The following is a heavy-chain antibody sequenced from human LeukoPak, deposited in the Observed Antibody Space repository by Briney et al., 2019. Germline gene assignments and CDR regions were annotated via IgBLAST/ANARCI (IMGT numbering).Heavy chain of an antibody. D-gene: IGHD3-22*01. Sequence: GGSLRLSCAASGFPFSNYWMHWVRQVPGKELVWVSRINTDGSITNYAASVKGRFTISRDFSKNTVFLHMNSLRAEDTAMYYCARGDDSGYYDYFDYWGQGALVTVSS. CDR2: INTDGSIT. J-gene: IGHJ4*02. CDR1: GFPFSNYW. CDR3: ARGDDSGYYDYFDY. V-gene: IGHV3-74*01.